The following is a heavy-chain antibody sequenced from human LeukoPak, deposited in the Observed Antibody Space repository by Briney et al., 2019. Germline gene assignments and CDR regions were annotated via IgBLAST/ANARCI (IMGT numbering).Heavy chain of an antibody. V-gene: IGHV3-53*01. J-gene: IGHJ6*03. CDR1: GFTVSSNY. Sequence: GGSLRLSCAASGFTVSSNYMSWVRQAPGKGLEWVAIIYSGGSTYYAGSVKGRFTISRDNSKNTLYLQMNSLRVEDTAVYYCARVYYGSGSLHYYYYYMDVWGKGTTVTISS. CDR3: ARVYYGSGSLHYYYYYMDV. CDR2: IYSGGST. D-gene: IGHD3-10*01.